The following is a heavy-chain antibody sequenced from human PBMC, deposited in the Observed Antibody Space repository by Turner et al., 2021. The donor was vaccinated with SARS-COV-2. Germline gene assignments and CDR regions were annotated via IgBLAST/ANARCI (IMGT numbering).Heavy chain of an antibody. CDR2: ISTGDSDT. D-gene: IGHD3-10*01. CDR3: ARGSLGYFNAGTYPDY. V-gene: IGHV5-51*01. Sequence: QIPGKGLDWLGIISTGDSDTRYSPSFQGQVTIPADKSFNTAYLEWSGLKASDTAMSYCARGSLGYFNAGTYPDYWGQGTLVTVSS. J-gene: IGHJ4*02.